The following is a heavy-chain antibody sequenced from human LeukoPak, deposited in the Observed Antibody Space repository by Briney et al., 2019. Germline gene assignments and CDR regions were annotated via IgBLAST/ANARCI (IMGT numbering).Heavy chain of an antibody. CDR2: INHSGST. Sequence: SETLSLTCAVYGGSFSGYDWSWIRQPPGKGLEWIGEINHSGSTNYNPSLKSRVTISVDTSKNQFSLKLSSVTAADTAVYYCARRPAGFYDILTGYYPSYFDYWGQGTLVTVSS. CDR3: ARRPAGFYDILTGYYPSYFDY. CDR1: GGSFSGYD. D-gene: IGHD3-9*01. J-gene: IGHJ4*02. V-gene: IGHV4-34*01.